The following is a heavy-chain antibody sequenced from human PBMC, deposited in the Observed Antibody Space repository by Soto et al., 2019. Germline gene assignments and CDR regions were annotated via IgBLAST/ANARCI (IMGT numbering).Heavy chain of an antibody. CDR1: GFTFRNYA. CDR2: ISGTSVYI. J-gene: IGHJ5*02. V-gene: IGHV3-21*01. CDR3: AREGALKPFSS. Sequence: GGSLRLSCTASGFTFRNYAMSWVRQAPGKGLEWVSHISGTSVYIHYADSVKGRFTISRDNAKNSVYLQMDSLRVEDTAVYYCAREGALKPFSSWGQGALVTVSS.